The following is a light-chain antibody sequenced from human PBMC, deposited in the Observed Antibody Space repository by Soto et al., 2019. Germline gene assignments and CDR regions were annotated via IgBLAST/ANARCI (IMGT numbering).Light chain of an antibody. V-gene: IGKV3D-15*01. J-gene: IGKJ4*01. Sequence: EIVMTQSPATLSVSPGERATLSCRASQSVSSNLAWYQQTPGQAPRLLIYGASTRATGIPARFSGSGSGTEFTLTNSSMQSEDFAVYYCQQYNNWPLTFGGGTKVEIK. CDR3: QQYNNWPLT. CDR1: QSVSSN. CDR2: GAS.